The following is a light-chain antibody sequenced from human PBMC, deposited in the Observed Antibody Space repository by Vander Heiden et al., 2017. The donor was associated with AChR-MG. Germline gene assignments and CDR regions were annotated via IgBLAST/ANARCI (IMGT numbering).Light chain of an antibody. CDR3: QQEASSPWT. V-gene: IGKV3-20*01. J-gene: IGKJ1*01. CDR1: QSVSSSY. Sequence: EIVLTQSPGTLSLSPGERATLSCRASQSVSSSYLAWYQQKPGQAPRLLIYGAYSSATASPDRFSGSGSGTDFTLTISRLEPEDFAVYYCQQEASSPWTFGQGTKVEIK. CDR2: GAY.